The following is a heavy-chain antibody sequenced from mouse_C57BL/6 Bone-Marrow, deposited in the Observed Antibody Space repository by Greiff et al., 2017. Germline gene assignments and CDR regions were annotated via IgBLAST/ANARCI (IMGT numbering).Heavy chain of an antibody. D-gene: IGHD2-1*01. V-gene: IGHV3-6*01. CDR2: ISYDGSN. Sequence: VQLQQSGPGLVKPSQSLSLTCSVTGYSITSGYYWNWIRQFPGNKLEWMGYISYDGSNNYNPSLKNRISITRDTSKNQFFLKLNSVTTEDTATYYCARDQVYYAYWGQGTLVTVSA. CDR1: GYSITSGYY. CDR3: ARDQVYYAY. J-gene: IGHJ3*01.